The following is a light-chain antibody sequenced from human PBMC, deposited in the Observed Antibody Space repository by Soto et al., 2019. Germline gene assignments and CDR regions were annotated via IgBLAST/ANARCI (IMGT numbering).Light chain of an antibody. V-gene: IGKV1-5*01. CDR3: QVYYSSSRVA. CDR2: DAS. CDR1: QSISYW. J-gene: IGKJ4*01. Sequence: DIQMTQSPSTLSASVGDRVTITCRASQSISYWLAWYQQKPGKAPNLLIYDASSLENGVPSRFSGSGSGTEFTLTISSLQPDDFVTYYCQVYYSSSRVAFGGGTKVEIK.